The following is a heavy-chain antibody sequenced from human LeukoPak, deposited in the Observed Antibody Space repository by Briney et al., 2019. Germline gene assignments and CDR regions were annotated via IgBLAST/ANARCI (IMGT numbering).Heavy chain of an antibody. Sequence: GGSLRLSCAASGFTFSSYAMTWVCQAPGKGLEWVSAISGSGGSTYYADSVKGRFTISRDNSKNTLYLQMNSLRAEDTAVYYCAKGVAVAGTGGSSDWFDPWGQGTLVTVSS. J-gene: IGHJ5*02. CDR2: ISGSGGST. CDR3: AKGVAVAGTGGSSDWFDP. V-gene: IGHV3-23*01. D-gene: IGHD6-19*01. CDR1: GFTFSSYA.